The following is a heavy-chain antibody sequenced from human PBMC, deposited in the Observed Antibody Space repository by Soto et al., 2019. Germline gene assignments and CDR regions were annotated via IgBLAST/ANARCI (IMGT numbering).Heavy chain of an antibody. V-gene: IGHV1-46*01. J-gene: IGHJ5*02. CDR2: INPHGGST. Sequence: ASVKVSCKAPGDTVPSYYLNWVRQAPGQGLEWMGVINPHGGSTKYAQKFQGRVTMTRDTSRSTVYMELRSLRSDDTAIYYCARSSGGNFGIIIEGSNWFDPWGQGTLVTVSS. CDR1: GDTVPSYY. D-gene: IGHD3-3*01. CDR3: ARSSGGNFGIIIEGSNWFDP.